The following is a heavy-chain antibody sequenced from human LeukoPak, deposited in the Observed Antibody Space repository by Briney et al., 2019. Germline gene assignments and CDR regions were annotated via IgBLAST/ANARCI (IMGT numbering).Heavy chain of an antibody. CDR3: ASQGGSYRARFDP. CDR1: RYTFTGYY. Sequence: ASVKVSCKASRYTFTGYYMHWVRQAPGQGLEWMGWINPNSGGTNYAQKFQGRVTMTRDTSISTAYMELSRLRSDDTAVYYCASQGGSYRARFDPWGQGTLVTVSS. D-gene: IGHD1-26*01. J-gene: IGHJ5*02. CDR2: INPNSGGT. V-gene: IGHV1-2*02.